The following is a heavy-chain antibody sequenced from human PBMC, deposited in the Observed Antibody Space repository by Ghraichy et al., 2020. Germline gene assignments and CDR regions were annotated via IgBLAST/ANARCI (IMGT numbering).Heavy chain of an antibody. V-gene: IGHV4-59*01. CDR1: GGSISSYY. Sequence: SQTLSLTCTVSGGSISSYYWNWIRQPPGKGLEWIGHIYHSGSTNYNPSLKSRVTISVDTSKTQFSLKLTSVTAADTAVYYCARCPVNCHGSDCYPNWFDPWGQGTLVTVSS. D-gene: IGHD2-21*02. J-gene: IGHJ5*02. CDR3: ARCPVNCHGSDCYPNWFDP. CDR2: IYHSGST.